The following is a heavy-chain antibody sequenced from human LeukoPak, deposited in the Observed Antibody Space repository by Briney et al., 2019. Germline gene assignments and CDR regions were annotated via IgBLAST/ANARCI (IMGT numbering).Heavy chain of an antibody. V-gene: IGHV4-59*08. Sequence: SETVSLTCTVSGGSMRSYYWSWMRQPPGKGLEGIGYFHCSGNTNKHPSLKSRVTMSIVTSKNQCSLALSSVTAADTAVYYCSSGDINSAVEGWFDPWGQGTRVTVSS. CDR1: GGSMRSYY. D-gene: IGHD2-15*01. J-gene: IGHJ5*02. CDR2: FHCSGNT. CDR3: SSGDINSAVEGWFDP.